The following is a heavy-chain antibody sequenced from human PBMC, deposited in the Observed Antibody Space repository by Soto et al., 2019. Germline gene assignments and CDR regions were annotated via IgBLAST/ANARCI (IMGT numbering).Heavy chain of an antibody. V-gene: IGHV1-18*01. J-gene: IGHJ3*02. CDR3: ARGGWFGEPPLSHAFDI. Sequence: ASVKVSCKASGYTFASYGISWVRQAPGQGLEWMGWISAYNGNTNYAQKLQGRVTMTTDTSTSTAYMELRSLRSDDTAVYYCARGGWFGEPPLSHAFDIWGQGTMVTVSS. CDR1: GYTFASYG. CDR2: ISAYNGNT. D-gene: IGHD3-10*01.